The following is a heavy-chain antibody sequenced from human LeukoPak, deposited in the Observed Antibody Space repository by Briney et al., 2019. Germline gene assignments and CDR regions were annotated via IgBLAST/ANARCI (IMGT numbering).Heavy chain of an antibody. CDR2: IYTSGST. D-gene: IGHD3-9*01. CDR1: GGSISSYY. CDR3: ARGPELRYFDWLRLGGLYNWFDP. Sequence: KASETLSLTCTVSGGSISSYYWSWIRQPAGKGLEWIGRIYTSGSTNYNPSLKSRVTMSVDTSKNQFSLKLSSVTAADTAVYYCARGPELRYFDWLRLGGLYNWFDPWGQGTLVTVSS. J-gene: IGHJ5*02. V-gene: IGHV4-4*07.